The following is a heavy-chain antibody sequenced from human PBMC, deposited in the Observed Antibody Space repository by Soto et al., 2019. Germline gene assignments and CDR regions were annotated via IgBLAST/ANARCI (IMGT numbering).Heavy chain of an antibody. V-gene: IGHV3-53*01. CDR3: VRCPSYGFVDY. J-gene: IGHJ4*02. D-gene: IGHD5-18*01. CDR1: GFAVSNNH. CDR2: IYSGGTT. Sequence: WGSLRLSCAASGFAVSNNHMSWVRQAPGMGLQWVSLIYSGGTTNYADSVRGRFTIPRDNSKNKVYLQMHSVRVDDTAVYYCVRCPSYGFVDYWGQGALVTVSS.